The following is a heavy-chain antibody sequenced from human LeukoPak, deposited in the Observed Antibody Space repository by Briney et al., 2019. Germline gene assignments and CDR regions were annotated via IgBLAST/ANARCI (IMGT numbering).Heavy chain of an antibody. V-gene: IGHV1-2*02. Sequence: ASVKVSCKASGYTFTGYYMHWVGQAPGQGLEWMGWINPNSGGTNYAQKFQGRVTMTRDTSISTAYMELSRLRSDDTAVYYCARGSESYGTVTDYWGQGTLVTVSS. J-gene: IGHJ4*02. CDR3: ARGSESYGTVTDY. CDR1: GYTFTGYY. D-gene: IGHD1-26*01. CDR2: INPNSGGT.